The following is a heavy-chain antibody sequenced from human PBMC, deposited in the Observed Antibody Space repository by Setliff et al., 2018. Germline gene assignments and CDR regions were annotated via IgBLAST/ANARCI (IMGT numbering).Heavy chain of an antibody. CDR3: ARGRTIFGILVISGWFDP. V-gene: IGHV4-4*07. J-gene: IGHJ5*02. CDR1: GASISDYY. CDR2: VSASGGT. Sequence: SSETLSLTCTVSGASISDYYWTWIRQPAGKELEWIGRVSASGGTTYNPSLKSRVTMSVDTSRNQISLNLTSVTAADTAMYYCARGRTIFGILVISGWFDPWGQGTVVTVSS. D-gene: IGHD3-3*01.